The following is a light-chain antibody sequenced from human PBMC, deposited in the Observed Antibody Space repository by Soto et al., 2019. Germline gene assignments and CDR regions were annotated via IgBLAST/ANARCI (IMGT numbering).Light chain of an antibody. CDR3: QQYGNLVT. Sequence: EIVLTQSRGTLSLSPGERAILSCRASQSVTSNYLAWYQQKPGQASRLLIYGTSSRATGIPDRFSGSGSGTDFTLTISRLEPEDFAVYYCQQYGNLVTFGGGTKVEIK. V-gene: IGKV3-20*01. CDR2: GTS. CDR1: QSVTSNY. J-gene: IGKJ4*01.